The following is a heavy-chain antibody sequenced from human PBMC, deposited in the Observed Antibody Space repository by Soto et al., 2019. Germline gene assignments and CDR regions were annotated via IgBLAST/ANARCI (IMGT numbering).Heavy chain of an antibody. D-gene: IGHD4-17*01. J-gene: IGHJ4*02. Sequence: SETLSLTCTVSGVSITGYYWSWIRQPPGKGLEYIGYISYSGSTSYSPSLKSRVTISVDTSKNQFSLKLSSATAADTAVYYWWRDLHGGPYYFDFCGQGNPVTVSP. CDR1: GVSITGYY. CDR2: ISYSGST. CDR3: WRDLHGGPYYFDF. V-gene: IGHV4-59*01.